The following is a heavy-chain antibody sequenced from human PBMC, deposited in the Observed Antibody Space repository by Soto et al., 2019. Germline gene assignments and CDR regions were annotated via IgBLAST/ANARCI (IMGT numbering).Heavy chain of an antibody. D-gene: IGHD2-21*02. CDR3: TTIYCGGDCYSYFDVGY. CDR1: GFSLRNAW. Sequence: GGCLGLSCAASGFSLRNAWMNWVRQAPGKGLEWVGRIKSKTDGGTTDYAAPVKGRFTISRDDSKNTLYLQMNSLKTEDTAVYYCTTIYCGGDCYSYFDVGYWGQGTLVAVSS. CDR2: IKSKTDGGTT. V-gene: IGHV3-15*07. J-gene: IGHJ4*02.